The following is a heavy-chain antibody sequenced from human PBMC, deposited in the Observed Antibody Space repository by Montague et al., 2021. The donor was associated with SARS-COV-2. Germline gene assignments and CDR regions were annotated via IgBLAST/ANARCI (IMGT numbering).Heavy chain of an antibody. Sequence: SETLSLTCTVSGGSISSPDYYWGWIRQPPGKGLEWIGSISYSGSTYYNPSLKSRVTFSVDTSKNHFSLNLSSVTVADTAVYYCARQLASYCATNKCYPYYFDAWGQGALVTVSS. CDR3: ARQLASYCATNKCYPYYFDA. CDR1: GGSISSPDYY. D-gene: IGHD2-8*01. V-gene: IGHV4-39*01. CDR2: ISYSGST. J-gene: IGHJ4*02.